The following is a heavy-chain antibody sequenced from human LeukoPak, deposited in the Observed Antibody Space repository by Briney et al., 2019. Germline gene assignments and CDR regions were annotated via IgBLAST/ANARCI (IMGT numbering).Heavy chain of an antibody. CDR3: ALERNRSLKENWFDP. J-gene: IGHJ5*02. CDR1: GGSFSGYY. V-gene: IGHV4-59*08. Sequence: SETLSLTCAVYGGSFSGYYWSWIRQPPGKGLEWIGYIYYSGSTNYNPSLKSRVTISVDTSKNQFSLKLSSVTAADTAVYYCALERNRSLKENWFDPWGQGTLVTVSS. D-gene: IGHD2/OR15-2a*01. CDR2: IYYSGST.